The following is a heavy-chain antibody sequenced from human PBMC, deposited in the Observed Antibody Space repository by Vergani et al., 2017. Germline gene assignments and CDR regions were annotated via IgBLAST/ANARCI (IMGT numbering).Heavy chain of an antibody. CDR1: GYDFTSYA. Sequence: QVQLVQSGIEVKKPGASVKVSCQASGYDFTSYAINWVRQAPGQGLEWMGWINTDDGKTDFAQKIQGRVTLTIDTSTSTAYMELRSLISDDTAIYYCAREQWLPIDYFDYWGQGTLVTVSS. J-gene: IGHJ4*02. D-gene: IGHD6-19*01. V-gene: IGHV1-18*04. CDR2: INTDDGKT. CDR3: AREQWLPIDYFDY.